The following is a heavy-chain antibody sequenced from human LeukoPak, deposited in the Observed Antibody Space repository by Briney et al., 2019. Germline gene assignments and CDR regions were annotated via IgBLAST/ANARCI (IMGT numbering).Heavy chain of an antibody. Sequence: GGSLRLSCAASGFIFSSYAMTWVRQAPGRGLEWVSTITNSGGSTYYADPVKGRFTISRDNSKNTLYLQMNGLRADDTAIYYCANANVAGTGGYWGQGTLVTVSS. CDR3: ANANVAGTGGY. CDR2: ITNSGGST. CDR1: GFIFSSYA. V-gene: IGHV3-23*01. D-gene: IGHD6-19*01. J-gene: IGHJ4*02.